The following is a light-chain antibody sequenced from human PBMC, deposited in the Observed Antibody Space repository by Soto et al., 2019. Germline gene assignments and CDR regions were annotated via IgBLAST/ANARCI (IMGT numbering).Light chain of an antibody. J-gene: IGLJ3*02. CDR1: SSDVGGYNY. Sequence: QSALTQPASVSGSPGQSITISCSGTSSDVGGYNYVSWYQQHPGKAPRLIIYEVTKRPSGVSDRFSGSRSANTAALTISRLQAEDEADYYCASYTSDSTWVFGGGTKVTVL. CDR2: EVT. CDR3: ASYTSDSTWV. V-gene: IGLV2-14*01.